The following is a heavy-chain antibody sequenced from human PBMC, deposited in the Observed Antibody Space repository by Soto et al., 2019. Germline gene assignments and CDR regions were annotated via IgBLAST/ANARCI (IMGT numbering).Heavy chain of an antibody. CDR1: GFTFRDYY. Sequence: VGSLRLSCAASGFTFRDYYMSWIRQAPGKGLEWVSYIRSSGSTIYYADSVKGRFTISRDNAKNSLYLQMNSLRAEDTAVYYCARAITIFGVVFDYWGQGTLVTVSS. V-gene: IGHV3-11*01. CDR3: ARAITIFGVVFDY. D-gene: IGHD3-3*01. CDR2: IRSSGSTI. J-gene: IGHJ4*02.